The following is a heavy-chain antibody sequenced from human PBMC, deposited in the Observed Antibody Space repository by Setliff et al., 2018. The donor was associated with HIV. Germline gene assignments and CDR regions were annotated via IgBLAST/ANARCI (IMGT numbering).Heavy chain of an antibody. Sequence: ASETLSLTCTVSGGSISSGSYYWNWIRQPAGKGLEWIGHIYSSGSTNYNPSLKSRVTISVDTSKNQFSLKLSSVTAADTAVYYCARDYDFWSGWKAFDIWGQGTMVTVSS. CDR1: GGSISSGSYY. CDR3: ARDYDFWSGWKAFDI. D-gene: IGHD3-3*01. V-gene: IGHV4-61*09. CDR2: IYSSGST. J-gene: IGHJ3*02.